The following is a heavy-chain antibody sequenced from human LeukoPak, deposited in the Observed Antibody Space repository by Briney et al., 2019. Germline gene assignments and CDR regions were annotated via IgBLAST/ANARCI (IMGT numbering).Heavy chain of an antibody. J-gene: IGHJ4*02. CDR1: GFTFNTYA. CDR2: ISGGGGST. D-gene: IGHD6-19*01. V-gene: IGHV3-23*01. Sequence: PGGSLRLSCAASGFTFNTYAMSWVRQAPGKGLEWVSTISGGGGSTYYADSVKGRFTISRDNSKNTLYLQMNSLRAEDTAVYYCAKYTAYSTGWPSYWGQGTLVTVS. CDR3: AKYTAYSTGWPSY.